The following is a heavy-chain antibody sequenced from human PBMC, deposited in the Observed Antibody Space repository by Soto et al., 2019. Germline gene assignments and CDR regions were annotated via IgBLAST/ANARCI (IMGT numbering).Heavy chain of an antibody. Sequence: QLQLQESGSGLVKPSQTLSLTCAVSGGSISSGGYSWSWIRQPPGKGLEWIGYIYHSGSTYYNPSLXSXVXRXLDRSKNQFSLKLSSVTAADTAVYYCARGQVVAAQHWGQGTLVTVSS. CDR2: IYHSGST. V-gene: IGHV4-30-2*01. CDR3: ARGQVVAAQH. D-gene: IGHD2-15*01. J-gene: IGHJ4*02. CDR1: GGSISSGGYS.